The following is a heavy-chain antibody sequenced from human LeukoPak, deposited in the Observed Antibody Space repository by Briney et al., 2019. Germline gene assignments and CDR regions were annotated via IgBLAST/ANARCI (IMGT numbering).Heavy chain of an antibody. Sequence: GGSLRLSCAASGFTFSSYAMPWVRQAPWSGLEWVSGISGSDDSTYYANSVKGRLPISRDNSKNTLYLQMNSLRAEDTAVYYCAKEESSGYYYVYWGQGTLVTVSS. CDR3: AKEESSGYYYVY. V-gene: IGHV3-23*01. CDR1: GFTFSSYA. D-gene: IGHD3-22*01. CDR2: ISGSDDST. J-gene: IGHJ4*02.